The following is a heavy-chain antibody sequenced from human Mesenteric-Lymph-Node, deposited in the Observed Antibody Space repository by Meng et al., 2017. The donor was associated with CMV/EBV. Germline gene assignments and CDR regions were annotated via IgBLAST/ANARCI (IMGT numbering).Heavy chain of an antibody. Sequence: SETLSLTCTVSSGYISSYYWSWIRQPPGKGLEWIGYIDYSGNTNYNPSLKSRVTISVDTSKNQFSLKLNSVTPADTAVYFCARDSSANWGSEGFDYWGQGTLVTVSS. J-gene: IGHJ4*02. CDR1: SGYISSYY. CDR2: IDYSGNT. V-gene: IGHV4-59*01. D-gene: IGHD7-27*01. CDR3: ARDSSANWGSEGFDY.